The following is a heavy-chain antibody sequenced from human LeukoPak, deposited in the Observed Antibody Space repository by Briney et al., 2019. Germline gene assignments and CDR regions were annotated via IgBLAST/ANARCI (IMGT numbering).Heavy chain of an antibody. CDR2: IYHSGST. J-gene: IGHJ4*02. CDR3: ARGYCRGGSCQVFDY. Sequence: PSQTLSLTCAVSGGSISSGGYSWSWIRQPPGRGLEWIGYIYHSGSTYYNPSLKSRVTISVDRSKSQFSLKLNSVTAADTSVYYCARGYCRGGSCQVFDYWGQGTLVTVSS. D-gene: IGHD2-15*01. CDR1: GGSISSGGYS. V-gene: IGHV4-30-2*01.